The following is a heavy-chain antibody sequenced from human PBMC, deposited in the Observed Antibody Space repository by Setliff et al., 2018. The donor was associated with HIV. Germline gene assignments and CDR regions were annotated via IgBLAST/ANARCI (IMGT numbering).Heavy chain of an antibody. V-gene: IGHV1-46*01. D-gene: IGHD3-10*01. CDR1: GYTFTSYY. CDR3: ARASVLWFGELWYYYYGMDV. Sequence: ASVKVSCKASGYTFTSYYMHWVRQAPGQGLEWMGWISAYNGNTSYAQKFQGRVTMTRDTSTSTVYMELSSLRSEDTAVYYCARASVLWFGELWYYYYGMDVWGQGTTVTVSS. CDR2: ISAYNGNT. J-gene: IGHJ6*02.